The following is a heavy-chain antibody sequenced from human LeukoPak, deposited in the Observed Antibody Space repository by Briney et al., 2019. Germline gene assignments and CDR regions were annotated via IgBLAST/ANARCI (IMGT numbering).Heavy chain of an antibody. CDR3: ARPYYDSSAPPYDY. CDR2: ISAYNGNT. CDR1: GYTFTSYG. D-gene: IGHD3-22*01. Sequence: ASVKVSCKASGYTFTSYGISWVRQAPGQGLEWMGWISAYNGNTNYAQKPQGRVTMTKDTSTSTAYMELRSLRSDDTAVYYCARPYYDSSAPPYDYWGQGTLVTVSS. J-gene: IGHJ4*02. V-gene: IGHV1-18*01.